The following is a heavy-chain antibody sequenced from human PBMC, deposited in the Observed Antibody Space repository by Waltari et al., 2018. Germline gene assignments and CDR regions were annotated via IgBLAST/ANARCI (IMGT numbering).Heavy chain of an antibody. CDR2: IIPIYGTP. D-gene: IGHD1-26*01. J-gene: IGHJ3*01. Sequence: QVHLVQSGAEVRKPGYSVKVSCEASGGTFGPYAISWVRQAPGQGLEWMGGIIPIYGTPNYAQKFQGRVNVAADELTTTAYMELSSLRSDDTAVYYCAKRIVGGPFDVWGQGTMVTVSS. CDR1: GGTFGPYA. CDR3: AKRIVGGPFDV. V-gene: IGHV1-69*12.